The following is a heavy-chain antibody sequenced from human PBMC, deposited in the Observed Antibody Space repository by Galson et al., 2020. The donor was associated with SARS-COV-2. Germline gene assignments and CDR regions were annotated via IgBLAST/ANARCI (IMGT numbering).Heavy chain of an antibody. CDR1: GGSISSGGYY. V-gene: IGHV4-31*03. CDR3: AREHLDAAILNYYMDV. Sequence: SETLSLTCTVSGGSISSGGYYWSWIRQHPGKGLEWIGYIYYSGSTYYNQSLKSRVTISVDTSKNQFSLKLSSVTAADTAVYYCAREHLDAAILNYYMDVWGTGTTVTVSS. J-gene: IGHJ6*03. D-gene: IGHD2-2*02. CDR2: IYYSGST.